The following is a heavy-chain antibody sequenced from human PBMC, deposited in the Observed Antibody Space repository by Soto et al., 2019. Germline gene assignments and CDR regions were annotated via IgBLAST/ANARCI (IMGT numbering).Heavy chain of an antibody. CDR1: GFTLSGYW. CDR3: ARGKEPRNTQTYSYFDS. V-gene: IGHV3-74*01. D-gene: IGHD5-18*01. Sequence: EVQLVESGGGLVQPGGSVRLSCAASGFTLSGYWMHWVRQVPGKGLVWVSRVNSDGSMTAYADSVKGRFTISRDNAKNTLYLQMNSLKADDTAVYYCARGKEPRNTQTYSYFDSWGQGTQVPVSS. CDR2: VNSDGSMT. J-gene: IGHJ4*02.